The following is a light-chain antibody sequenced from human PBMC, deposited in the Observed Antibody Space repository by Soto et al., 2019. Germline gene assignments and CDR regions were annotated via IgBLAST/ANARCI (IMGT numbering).Light chain of an antibody. V-gene: IGKV2-24*01. J-gene: IGKJ1*01. CDR3: VEASLLPHA. Sequence: DIVLTQTPLSSPVTLGQPASISCKSSQSLAYSDGNIYLNWLHQRPGQPPRLLIYKTSNRFSGVPDRFSGTGTGTDFTLKISKVEAEDVGVYYCVEASLLPHAFGQGTKLEIK. CDR1: QSLAYSDGNIY. CDR2: KTS.